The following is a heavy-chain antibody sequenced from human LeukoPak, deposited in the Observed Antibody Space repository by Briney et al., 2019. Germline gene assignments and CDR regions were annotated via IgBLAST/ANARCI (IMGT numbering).Heavy chain of an antibody. D-gene: IGHD5-18*01. J-gene: IGHJ4*02. CDR3: ARDPGQLWFHFDY. CDR2: IYTSGST. V-gene: IGHV4-61*02. Sequence: SETLSLTCTVPGGSISSGSYYWSWIRQPAGKGLEWIGRIYTSGSTNYNPSLKSRVTISVDTSKNQFSLKLSSVTAADTAVYYCARDPGQLWFHFDYWGQGTLVTVSS. CDR1: GGSISSGSYY.